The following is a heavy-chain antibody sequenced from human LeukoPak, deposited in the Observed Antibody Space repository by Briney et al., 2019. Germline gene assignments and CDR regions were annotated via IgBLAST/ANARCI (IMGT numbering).Heavy chain of an antibody. CDR3: AIQITMIVVVPYFDY. Sequence: PVGSLRLSCAASGLTFSDYYMTWIRQAPGKGLEWVAYISSSGSTIYSADSVKGRFTVSRDNAKNSLFLHMNSLRAEDTAIYYCAIQITMIVVVPYFDYWGQGTLVSVSS. J-gene: IGHJ4*02. CDR1: GLTFSDYY. D-gene: IGHD3-22*01. V-gene: IGHV3-11*04. CDR2: ISSSGSTI.